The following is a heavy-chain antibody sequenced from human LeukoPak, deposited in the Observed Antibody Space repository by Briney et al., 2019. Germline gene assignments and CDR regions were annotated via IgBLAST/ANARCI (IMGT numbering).Heavy chain of an antibody. Sequence: PGGSLRLSCAASGFTLSSYWMHWVRQAPGKGLVWVSRINSDGSSTSYADSVKGRFTISRDNAKNTLYLQMNSLRAEDTAVYYCARASRGWNKYYYYYYGMDVWGQGTTVTVSS. V-gene: IGHV3-74*01. CDR3: ARASRGWNKYYYYYYGMDV. CDR1: GFTLSSYW. D-gene: IGHD6-19*01. CDR2: INSDGSST. J-gene: IGHJ6*02.